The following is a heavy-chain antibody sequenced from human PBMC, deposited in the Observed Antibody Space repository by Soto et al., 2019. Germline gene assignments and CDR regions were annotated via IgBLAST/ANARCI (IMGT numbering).Heavy chain of an antibody. CDR3: ASAGIVGATTAFDI. CDR1: GDSVSSNSAA. Sequence: SQTLSLTCAISGDSVSSNSAAWNWVRQSPSRGLEWLGRTYYRSKWYNDYAVSVKSRITINPDTSKNQFSLQLNSVTPEDTAVYYCASAGIVGATTAFDIWGQGTMVTVSS. CDR2: TYYRSKWYN. J-gene: IGHJ3*02. V-gene: IGHV6-1*01. D-gene: IGHD1-26*01.